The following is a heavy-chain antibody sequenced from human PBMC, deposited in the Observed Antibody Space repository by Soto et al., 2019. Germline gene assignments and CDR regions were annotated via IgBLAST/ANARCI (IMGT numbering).Heavy chain of an antibody. CDR2: IYHSGST. D-gene: IGHD3-3*01. Sequence: SETMSLTCAVSGVSISSGGYSWSWIRQPPGKGLEWIGYIYHSGSTYYNPSLKSRVTISVDRSKNQFSLKLSSVTAADTAVYYCARGPPFCRWGQGALITVSS. CDR3: ARGPPFCR. V-gene: IGHV4-30-2*01. J-gene: IGHJ4*02. CDR1: GVSISSGGYS.